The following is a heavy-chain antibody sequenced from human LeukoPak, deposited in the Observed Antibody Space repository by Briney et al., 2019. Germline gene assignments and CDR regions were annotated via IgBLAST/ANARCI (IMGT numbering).Heavy chain of an antibody. CDR1: GGSISSSSYY. D-gene: IGHD3-10*01. V-gene: IGHV4-39*07. Sequence: SETLSLTCTVSGGSISSSSYYWGWIRQPPGKGLEWIGSINYGGSTYYNPSLKSRVTISVDTSKNQFSLKLSSVTAADTAVYYCARVDGSGSYGNNWFDPWGQGTLVTVSS. CDR2: INYGGST. CDR3: ARVDGSGSYGNNWFDP. J-gene: IGHJ5*02.